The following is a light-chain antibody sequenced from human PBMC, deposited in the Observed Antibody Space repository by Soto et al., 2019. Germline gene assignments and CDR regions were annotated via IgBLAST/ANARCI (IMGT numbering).Light chain of an antibody. J-gene: IGLJ2*01. CDR2: EVN. V-gene: IGLV2-14*01. Sequence: QSVLTQPASVSGSPGQSITISCTGTSSDVGGYNYVSWYQRHPGKAPKVIIYEVNNRPAGVSNRFSGSKSGNTASLTISGLQAEDEADYYCSSYCSDNILVVFGGGTKGTVL. CDR3: SSYCSDNILVV. CDR1: SSDVGGYNY.